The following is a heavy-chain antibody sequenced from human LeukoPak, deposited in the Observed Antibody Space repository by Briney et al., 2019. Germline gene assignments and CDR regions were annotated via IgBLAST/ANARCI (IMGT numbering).Heavy chain of an antibody. J-gene: IGHJ6*03. CDR3: ARGTYCGGDCYLYYYYYYMDV. CDR1: GYTFTSYY. V-gene: IGHV1-46*01. D-gene: IGHD2-21*02. Sequence: ASVKVSCKASGYTFTSYYMHWVRQAPGQGLEWMGIINPSGGSTSYAQKFQGRVTMTRDMSTSTVYMELSSLRSEDTAVYYCARGTYCGGDCYLYYYYYYMDVWGKGTTVTVSS. CDR2: INPSGGST.